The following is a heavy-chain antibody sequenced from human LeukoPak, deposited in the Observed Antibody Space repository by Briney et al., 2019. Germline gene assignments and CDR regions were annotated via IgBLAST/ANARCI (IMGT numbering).Heavy chain of an antibody. CDR2: IKSNADGGTT. CDR3: STSRWQYDSSGYDY. J-gene: IGHJ4*02. Sequence: GGSLRLSCAASGFTFSKAWMSWVRRSTGKGVEGLGRIKSNADGGTTDYAAPVQGRITLSRDDSQNTLYLQLDSLKAEDTGVYYCSTSRWQYDSSGYDYWGQGTLVAVSS. V-gene: IGHV3-15*01. D-gene: IGHD3-22*01. CDR1: GFTFSKAW.